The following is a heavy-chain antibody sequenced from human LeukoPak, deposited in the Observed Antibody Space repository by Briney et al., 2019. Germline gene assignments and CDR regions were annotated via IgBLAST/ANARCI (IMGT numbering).Heavy chain of an antibody. CDR1: GFTFSSYA. V-gene: IGHV3-30-3*01. CDR3: ARAPPTSGSYSTGAFDI. CDR2: ISYDGSNK. Sequence: GGSLRLSCAASGFTFSSYAMSWVRQAPGKGLGWVAVISYDGSNKYYADSVKGRFTISRDNSKNTLYLQMNSLRAEDTAVYYCARAPPTSGSYSTGAFDIWGQGTMVTVSS. J-gene: IGHJ3*02. D-gene: IGHD1-26*01.